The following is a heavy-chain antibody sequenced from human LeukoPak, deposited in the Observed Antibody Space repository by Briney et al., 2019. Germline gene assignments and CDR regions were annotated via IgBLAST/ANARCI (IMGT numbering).Heavy chain of an antibody. D-gene: IGHD3-22*01. CDR3: ARDGGANYYGSSGCPACDY. CDR1: GYTFTGHH. Sequence: ASVMVSCKASGYTFTGHHMHWIRQAPGHGLEWMGGIIPIFGTANYAQKFQGRVTITADESTSTAYMELSSLRSEDTAGYYCARDGGANYYGSSGCPACDYWGQGTLVTVSS. V-gene: IGHV1-69*13. CDR2: IIPIFGTA. J-gene: IGHJ4*02.